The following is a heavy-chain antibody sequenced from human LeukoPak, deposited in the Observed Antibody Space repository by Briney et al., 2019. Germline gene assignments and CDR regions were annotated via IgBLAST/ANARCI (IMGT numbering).Heavy chain of an antibody. CDR3: ARYSSSSSLDY. D-gene: IGHD6-6*01. CDR1: GYTFTGYY. V-gene: IGHV1-2*02. J-gene: IGHJ4*02. CDR2: INPNSGGT. Sequence: GASVKVSCKASGYTFTGYYMHWVRQAPGQGLEWMGWINPNSGGTNYAQKFQGRVTMTRDTSTSTVYMELSSLKSEDMAVYYCARYSSSSSLDYWGQGTLVTVSS.